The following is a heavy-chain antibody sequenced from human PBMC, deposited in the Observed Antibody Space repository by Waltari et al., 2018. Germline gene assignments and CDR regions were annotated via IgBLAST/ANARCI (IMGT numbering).Heavy chain of an antibody. CDR2: IYHMGST. CDR1: GYSISSGYY. J-gene: IGHJ6*03. Sequence: QVQLQESGPGLVTPSETLSLTCTVSGYSISSGYYWGWIRQPPGQGRGWIGSIYHMGSTYYNPSLKSRVTISVDTSKNQFSLKLSSVTAADTAVYYCARVNTMVRGGRYYYYYYMDVWGKGTTVTVSS. D-gene: IGHD3-10*01. V-gene: IGHV4-38-2*02. CDR3: ARVNTMVRGGRYYYYYYMDV.